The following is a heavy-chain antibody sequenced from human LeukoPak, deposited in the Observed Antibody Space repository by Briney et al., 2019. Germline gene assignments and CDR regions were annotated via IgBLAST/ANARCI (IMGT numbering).Heavy chain of an antibody. CDR3: ARGVRTVTTYFDY. CDR2: IYYTGSA. CDR1: GGPFSIYY. D-gene: IGHD4-17*01. Sequence: SETLSLTCTISGGPFSIYYWSWIRQPPGKGLEWIGYIYYTGSAIYNHSLSSRDTLSVDTSKNQFSLKLNSVTAADTAVYYCARGVRTVTTYFDYWGQGTLVTVSS. J-gene: IGHJ4*02. V-gene: IGHV4-59*12.